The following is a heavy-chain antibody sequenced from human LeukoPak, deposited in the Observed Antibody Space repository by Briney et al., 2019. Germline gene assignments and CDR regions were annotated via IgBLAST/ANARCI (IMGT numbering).Heavy chain of an antibody. CDR3: ARDRRKLLLNWFDP. CDR2: IYYSGST. V-gene: IGHV4-61*01. D-gene: IGHD6-6*01. J-gene: IGHJ5*02. Sequence: SETLSLTCTVSGGSVSSGSYYWSWIRQPPGKGLEWIGYIYYSGSTNYNPSLKSRVTISVDTSKNQFSLKLSSVTAADTAVYYCARDRRKLLLNWFDPWGQGTLVTVSS. CDR1: GGSVSSGSYY.